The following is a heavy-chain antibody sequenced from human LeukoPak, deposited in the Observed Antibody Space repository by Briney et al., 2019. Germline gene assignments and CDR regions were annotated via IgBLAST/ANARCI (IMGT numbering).Heavy chain of an antibody. V-gene: IGHV3-7*01. CDR3: ARGGHRQKEF. D-gene: IGHD3-10*01. J-gene: IGHJ4*02. CDR1: GFTLRYYW. CDR2: IKPDGSDR. Sequence: GGSLRLSCVASGFTLRYYWMTWVRQSLGKGLEWVAIIKPDGSDRYYLDSVKGRFTISRDNAKNSLYLQMSSPRVEDTAVYFCARGGHRQKEFWGQGTLVTVSS.